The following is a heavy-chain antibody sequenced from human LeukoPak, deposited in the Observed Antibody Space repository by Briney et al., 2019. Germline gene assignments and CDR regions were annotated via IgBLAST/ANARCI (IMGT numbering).Heavy chain of an antibody. CDR2: ISSSSSYT. CDR1: GFTFSDYY. D-gene: IGHD6-19*01. CDR3: ARVSSGYSSGWYTH. J-gene: IGHJ4*02. V-gene: IGHV3-11*05. Sequence: GGSLRLSCAASGFTFSDYYTSWIRQAPGKGLEWVSYISSSSSYTNYADSVKGRFTISRDNAKNSLYLQMNSLRAEDTAVYYCARVSSGYSSGWYTHWGQGTLVTVSS.